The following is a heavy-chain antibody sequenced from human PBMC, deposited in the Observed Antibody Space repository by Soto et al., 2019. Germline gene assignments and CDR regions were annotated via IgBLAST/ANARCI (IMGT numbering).Heavy chain of an antibody. Sequence: SETLSLTCTVSGGSISSYYWSWIRQPPGKGLEWIGYIYYSGSTNYNPSLKSRVTISVDTSKNQFSLKLSSVTAADTAVYYCARAGYYYYDSSGYYYYDYWGQGTLVTVSS. CDR3: ARAGYYYYDSSGYYYYDY. D-gene: IGHD3-22*01. J-gene: IGHJ4*02. CDR1: GGSISSYY. CDR2: IYYSGST. V-gene: IGHV4-59*01.